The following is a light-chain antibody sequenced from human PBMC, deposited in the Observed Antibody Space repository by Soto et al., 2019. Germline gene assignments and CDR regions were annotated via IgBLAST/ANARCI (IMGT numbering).Light chain of an antibody. V-gene: IGKV1-39*01. J-gene: IGKJ5*01. CDR3: QQSHITPIT. CDR1: QSLRGF. Sequence: DIQMTQSPSSLSASVGDRVTITCRASQSLRGFLTWYQQKPGKAPKLLIYRTSSLQSGVPARFSGSGAETDFPLTISSLQLDDFATYYCQQSHITPITFGQGTRVEL. CDR2: RTS.